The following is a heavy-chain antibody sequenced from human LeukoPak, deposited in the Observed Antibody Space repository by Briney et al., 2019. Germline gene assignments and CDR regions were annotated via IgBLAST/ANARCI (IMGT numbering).Heavy chain of an antibody. D-gene: IGHD3-9*01. CDR3: AREEIRYFDWAYYYYMDV. V-gene: IGHV3-7*01. Sequence: GGSLRLSCAASGFTFSSYWMGWVRQAPGKGLEWVANIKQDGSEKYYVDSVKGRFTISRDNAKNSLYLQMNSLRAEDTAVYYCAREEIRYFDWAYYYYMDVWGKGTTVTISS. J-gene: IGHJ6*03. CDR1: GFTFSSYW. CDR2: IKQDGSEK.